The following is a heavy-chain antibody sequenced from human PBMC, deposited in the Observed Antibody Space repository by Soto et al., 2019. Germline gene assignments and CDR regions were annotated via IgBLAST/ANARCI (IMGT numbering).Heavy chain of an antibody. CDR2: INHSGST. CDR1: GGSFSGYY. V-gene: IGHV4-34*01. J-gene: IGHJ4*02. CDR3: ARGGGIAAAGLYYFDY. D-gene: IGHD6-13*01. Sequence: SETLSLTCAVYGGSFSGYYWSWIRQPPGKGLEWIGEINHSGSTNYNPSLKSRVTISVDTSKNQFSLKLSSVTAADTAVYYCARGGGIAAAGLYYFDYWGQGTLVTVSS.